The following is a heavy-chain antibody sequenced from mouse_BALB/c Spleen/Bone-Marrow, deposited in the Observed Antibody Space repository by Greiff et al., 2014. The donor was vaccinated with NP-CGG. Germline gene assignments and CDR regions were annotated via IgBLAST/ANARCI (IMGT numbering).Heavy chain of an antibody. CDR1: GYAFTNYN. V-gene: IGHV1S135*01. CDR2: IDPYSGGT. J-gene: IGHJ2*01. Sequence: VQLQQPGPELVKPGASVKASCKASGYAFTNYNMNWVKQSHGKSLEWIGYIDPYSGGTNYNQKFRGKATLTVDKSSSTAYMHLNSLTSEDSAVYYCSRGVLAYFDYWGQGTTLTVSS. D-gene: IGHD2-14*01. CDR3: SRGVLAYFDY.